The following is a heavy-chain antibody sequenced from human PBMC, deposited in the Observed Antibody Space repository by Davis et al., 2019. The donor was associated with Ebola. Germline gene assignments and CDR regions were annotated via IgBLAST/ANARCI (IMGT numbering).Heavy chain of an antibody. D-gene: IGHD3-3*01. CDR3: ARGQRIFGVVMKYFQH. CDR2: MNPNSGNT. V-gene: IGHV1-8*02. Sequence: ASAKVSCKASAGTFSSYAISWVRQAPGQGLEWMGWMNPNSGNTGYAQKFQGRVTMTRNTSISTAYMELSSLRSEYTAVYYSARGQRIFGVVMKYFQHWGQGTLVTVSS. J-gene: IGHJ1*01. CDR1: AGTFSSYA.